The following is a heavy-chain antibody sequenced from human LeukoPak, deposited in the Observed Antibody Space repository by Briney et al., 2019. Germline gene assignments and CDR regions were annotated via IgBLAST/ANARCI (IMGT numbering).Heavy chain of an antibody. D-gene: IGHD3-10*01. Sequence: GGSLRLSCAASEFTFSDYYMNWIRQAPGKGLEWVSYISSSSDHTNYADSVQGRFTISRDNAKNSVYLQMNSLRAEDTAIYYCATVGGSGSFYINYWGQGTLVTVSS. CDR2: ISSSSDHT. CDR1: EFTFSDYY. V-gene: IGHV3-11*05. J-gene: IGHJ4*02. CDR3: ATVGGSGSFYINY.